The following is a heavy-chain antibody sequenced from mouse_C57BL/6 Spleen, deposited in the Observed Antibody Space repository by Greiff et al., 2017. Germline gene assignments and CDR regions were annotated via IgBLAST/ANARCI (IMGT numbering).Heavy chain of an antibody. CDR1: GYSITSGYY. D-gene: IGHD2-2*01. CDR2: ISYDGSN. CDR3: ASAGYYGYFYV. Sequence: ESGPGLVKPSQSLSLTCSVTGYSITSGYYWNWIRQFPGNKLEWMGYISYDGSNNYNPSLKNRISITRDTSKNQFFLKLTSVTTEDTATYSCASAGYYGYFYVWGTGTTVTVSS. V-gene: IGHV3-6*01. J-gene: IGHJ1*03.